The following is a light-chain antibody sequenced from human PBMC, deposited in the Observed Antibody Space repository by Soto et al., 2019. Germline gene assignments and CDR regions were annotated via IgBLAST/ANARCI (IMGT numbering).Light chain of an antibody. V-gene: IGLV1-47*01. CDR1: SSNIGSNY. CDR2: RNN. Sequence: QSELTQPPSASGTPGQRVTISCSGSSSNIGSNYVYWYQQLPRTAPKLLIYRNNQRPSGVPDRFSGSKSGTSASLAISGLRSEDEADYYCAAWDDSLSGVVFGGGTKLTVL. J-gene: IGLJ2*01. CDR3: AAWDDSLSGVV.